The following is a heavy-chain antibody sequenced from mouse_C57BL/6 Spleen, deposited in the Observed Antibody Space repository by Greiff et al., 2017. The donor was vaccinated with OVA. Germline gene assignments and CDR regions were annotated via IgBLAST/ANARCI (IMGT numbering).Heavy chain of an antibody. V-gene: IGHV1-80*01. J-gene: IGHJ1*03. CDR1: GYAFRSYW. CDR3: ARRGDSGYFDV. CDR2: IYPGDGDT. Sequence: VQLQQSGAELVKPGASVKISCKASGYAFRSYWMNWVKQRPGKGLEWIGQIYPGDGDTNYNGKFKGKATLTADKSSSTAYMQLSSLTSEDSAVYFCARRGDSGYFDVWGTGTTVTVSS.